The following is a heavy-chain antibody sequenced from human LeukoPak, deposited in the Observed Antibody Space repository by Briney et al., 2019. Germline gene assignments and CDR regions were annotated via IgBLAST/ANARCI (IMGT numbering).Heavy chain of an antibody. J-gene: IGHJ4*02. CDR3: ARDLGRDCTNGVCYSGY. D-gene: IGHD2-8*01. Sequence: GASVKVSCKASGYTFTSYGISWVRQAPGQGREWMGWISAYNGNTNYAQKLQGRVTMTTDTSTSTAYMELRSLRSDDTAVYYCARDLGRDCTNGVCYSGYWGQGTLVTVSS. CDR1: GYTFTSYG. CDR2: ISAYNGNT. V-gene: IGHV1-18*01.